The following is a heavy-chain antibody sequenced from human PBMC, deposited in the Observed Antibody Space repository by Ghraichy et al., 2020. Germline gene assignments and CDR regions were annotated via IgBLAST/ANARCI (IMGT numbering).Heavy chain of an antibody. D-gene: IGHD3-10*01. CDR3: ARDGREGYGSGSYYRPYFDY. Sequence: GESLNISCAASGFTFSSYGMHWVRQAPGKGLEWVAVIWYDGSNKYYADSVKGRFTISRDNSKNTLYLQMNSLRAEDTAVYYCARDGREGYGSGSYYRPYFDYWGRGTLVTVSS. J-gene: IGHJ4*02. CDR2: IWYDGSNK. CDR1: GFTFSSYG. V-gene: IGHV3-33*01.